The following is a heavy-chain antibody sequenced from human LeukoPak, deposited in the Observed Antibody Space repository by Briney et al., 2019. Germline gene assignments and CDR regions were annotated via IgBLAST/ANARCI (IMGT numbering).Heavy chain of an antibody. Sequence: PGGSLRLSCAASGFTLCSYAMSWLRQAPGKGLEWVSYMSETSRPSYYADSVKGRFTISRDNAKNSLYLQMNSLRDEDAALYYCARDSNWSFEYWGQGTLVTVSS. CDR3: ARDSNWSFEY. CDR2: MSETSRPS. V-gene: IGHV3-48*02. D-gene: IGHD7-27*01. J-gene: IGHJ4*02. CDR1: GFTLCSYA.